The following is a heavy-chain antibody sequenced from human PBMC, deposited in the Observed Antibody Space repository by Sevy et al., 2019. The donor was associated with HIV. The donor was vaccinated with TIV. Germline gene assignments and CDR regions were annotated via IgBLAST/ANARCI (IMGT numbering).Heavy chain of an antibody. V-gene: IGHV3-30-3*01. CDR2: ISYDGSNK. CDR1: GFTFSSYA. D-gene: IGHD5-18*01. Sequence: GGSLRLSCAASGFTFSSYAMHWVRQAPGKGLEWVAVISYDGSNKYYADSVKGRFTISRDNSKNTLYLQMNSLRAEDTAVYYCARGSYSYGYGYFDYWGQRTLVTVSS. J-gene: IGHJ4*02. CDR3: ARGSYSYGYGYFDY.